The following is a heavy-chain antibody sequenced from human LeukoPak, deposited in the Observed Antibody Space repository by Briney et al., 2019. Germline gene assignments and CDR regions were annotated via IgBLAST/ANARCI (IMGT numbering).Heavy chain of an antibody. CDR2: ISGTSSYI. J-gene: IGHJ4*02. V-gene: IGHV3-21*01. CDR3: VTLELRVLDY. Sequence: GGSLRLSCAASGFTFSTHSMNWVRQAPGKGLEWVSSISGTSSYIYYADSVKGRFTISRDNAKNSLYLQMNSLRAEDTAVYYCVTLELRVLDYWGQGTLVTVSS. CDR1: GFTFSTHS. D-gene: IGHD1-7*01.